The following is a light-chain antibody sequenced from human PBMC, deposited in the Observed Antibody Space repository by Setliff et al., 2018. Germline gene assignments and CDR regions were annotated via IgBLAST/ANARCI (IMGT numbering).Light chain of an antibody. Sequence: LTQPASVSGSLGQSITISCTGTSSDVGSYNLVSWYQQHPGKAPKVMIYDVSKRPSGVSNRFSGSKSGNTASLTISGLQAEDEADYHCCSYAGSSTLNYVFGTGTKV. CDR3: CSYAGSSTLNYV. CDR2: DVS. V-gene: IGLV2-23*02. CDR1: SSDVGSYNL. J-gene: IGLJ1*01.